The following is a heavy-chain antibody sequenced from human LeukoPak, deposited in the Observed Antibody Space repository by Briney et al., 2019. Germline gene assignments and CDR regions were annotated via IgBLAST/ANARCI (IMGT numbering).Heavy chain of an antibody. J-gene: IGHJ6*03. V-gene: IGHV1-69*01. Sequence: ASVKVSCKASGGTFSSYAISWVRQAPGQGLEWMGGIIPIFGTANYAQKFQGRVTITADESTSTAYMELSSLRSEDTAVYYCAREVGALYYYYYMDVWGKGTTVTVSS. CDR3: AREVGALYYYYYMDV. CDR1: GGTFSSYA. D-gene: IGHD1-26*01. CDR2: IIPIFGTA.